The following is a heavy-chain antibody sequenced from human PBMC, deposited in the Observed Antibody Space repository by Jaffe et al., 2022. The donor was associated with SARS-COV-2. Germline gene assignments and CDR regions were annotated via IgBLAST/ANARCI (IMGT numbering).Heavy chain of an antibody. Sequence: QVQLQQWGAGLLKPSETLSLTCAVYGGSFSGYYWSWIRQPPGKGLEWIGEINHSGSTNYNPSLKSRVTISVDTSKNQFSLKLSSVTAADTAVYYCARRYSGYGAYYYYYMDVWGKGTTVTVSS. V-gene: IGHV4-34*01. J-gene: IGHJ6*03. D-gene: IGHD5-12*01. CDR1: GGSFSGYY. CDR2: INHSGST. CDR3: ARRYSGYGAYYYYYMDV.